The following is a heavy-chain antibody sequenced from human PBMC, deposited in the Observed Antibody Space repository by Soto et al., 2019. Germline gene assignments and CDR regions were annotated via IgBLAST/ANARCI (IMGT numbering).Heavy chain of an antibody. V-gene: IGHV1-2*04. J-gene: IGHJ6*03. CDR1: GYTFTSYA. Sequence: ASVKVSCKASGYTFTSYAMHWVRQAPGQRLEWMGWINANSGSTNYAQKFQGWVTMTRDTSISTAYMELSRLRSDDTAVYYCARDRSSSANYYYYYMDVWGKGTTVTVSS. CDR3: ARDRSSSANYYYYYMDV. D-gene: IGHD6-6*01. CDR2: INANSGST.